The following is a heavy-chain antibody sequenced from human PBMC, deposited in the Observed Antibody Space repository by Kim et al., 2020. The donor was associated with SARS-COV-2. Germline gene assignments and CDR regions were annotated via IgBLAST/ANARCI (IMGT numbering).Heavy chain of an antibody. V-gene: IGHV4-30-2*01. J-gene: IGHJ3*02. Sequence: SETLPLTCAVSGGSISSGGYSWSWIRQPPGKGLEWIGYIYYSGSTYYNPSLKSRVTISVDRSKNQFSLKLSSVTAADTAVYYCARSGFYYIKSAFDIWGQGTMVTVSS. D-gene: IGHD3-10*01. CDR2: IYYSGST. CDR3: ARSGFYYIKSAFDI. CDR1: GGSISSGGYS.